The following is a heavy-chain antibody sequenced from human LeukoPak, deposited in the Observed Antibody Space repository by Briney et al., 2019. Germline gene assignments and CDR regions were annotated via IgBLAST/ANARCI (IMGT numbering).Heavy chain of an antibody. V-gene: IGHV1-18*04. J-gene: IGHJ2*01. D-gene: IGHD4-17*01. CDR3: ARYLRSLSWYFDP. Sequence: ASVKVSRKASGYTFTSYGISWVRQASGQGLEWMGWTSAYNGNTNYAQKLQGRVTMTTDTSTSTAYMELRSLRSDVTAVYYCARYLRSLSWYFDPWGRGTLVTVSS. CDR2: TSAYNGNT. CDR1: GYTFTSYG.